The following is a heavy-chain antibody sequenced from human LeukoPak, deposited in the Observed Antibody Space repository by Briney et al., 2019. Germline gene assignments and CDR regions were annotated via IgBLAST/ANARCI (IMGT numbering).Heavy chain of an antibody. V-gene: IGHV1-8*01. CDR3: ARVPRNIAARLSYYYMDV. D-gene: IGHD6-6*01. CDR2: MNPNSGNT. CDR1: GYTFTSYD. Sequence: GASVKVSCKASGYTFTSYDINWVRQATGQGLEWMGWMNPNSGNTGYAQKFQGRVTMTRNTSISTAYMELSRLRSEDTAVYYCARVPRNIAARLSYYYMDVWGKGTTVTVSS. J-gene: IGHJ6*03.